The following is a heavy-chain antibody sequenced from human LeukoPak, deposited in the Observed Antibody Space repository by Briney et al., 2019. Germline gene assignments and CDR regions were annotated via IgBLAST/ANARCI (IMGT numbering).Heavy chain of an antibody. V-gene: IGHV4-34*01. Sequence: SETLSLTCAVYGGSFSGYYWSWIRQPPGKGLGWIGSIYYSRSTYYNPSLQSRVTISVDTSKNQFSLRLSSVTAADTAVYYCATNQHIVVVTANVFDYWGQGTLVTVSS. CDR1: GGSFSGYY. CDR3: ATNQHIVVVTANVFDY. J-gene: IGHJ4*02. D-gene: IGHD2-21*02. CDR2: IYYSRST.